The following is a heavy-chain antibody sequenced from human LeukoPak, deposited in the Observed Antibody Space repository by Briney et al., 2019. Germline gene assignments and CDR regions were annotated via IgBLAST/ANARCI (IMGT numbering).Heavy chain of an antibody. CDR2: IYHSGST. V-gene: IGHV4-38-2*01. CDR1: GYSISSGYY. Sequence: PSETLSLTCAVSGYSISSGYYWGWIRQPPGKGLEWIGSIYHSGSTYYNPSLKSRVTISVDTSKNQFSLKLSSVTAADTAVYYCARHRNYDFWSGYYYYMDVWGRGTTVTVSS. D-gene: IGHD3-3*01. CDR3: ARHRNYDFWSGYYYYMDV. J-gene: IGHJ6*03.